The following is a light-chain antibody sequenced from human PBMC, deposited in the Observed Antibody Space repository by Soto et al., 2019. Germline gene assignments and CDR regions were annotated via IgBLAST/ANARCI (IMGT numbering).Light chain of an antibody. Sequence: EIVMTQSPATLSLSPGDTATLSCRASQSVDTNLAWYVQKPGQAPRRLIYGVSTWGTGVTDRFSGSGSGTEFTLTISSLQSEDFAIYYCQQSKSWPITFGQGTRL. CDR3: QQSKSWPIT. V-gene: IGKV3D-15*01. J-gene: IGKJ5*01. CDR1: QSVDTN. CDR2: GVS.